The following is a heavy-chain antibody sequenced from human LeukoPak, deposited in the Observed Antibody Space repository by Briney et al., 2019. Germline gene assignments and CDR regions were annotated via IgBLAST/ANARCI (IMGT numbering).Heavy chain of an antibody. J-gene: IGHJ4*02. Sequence: GGSLRLSCAASGFTFSSYAMSWVRQAPGQGLGWVSAISGSGGSTYYADSVKGRFTISRDNSKNTLYLQMNSLRAEDTAVYYCATITIFGVVTEWGQGTLVTVSS. CDR1: GFTFSSYA. CDR3: ATITIFGVVTE. V-gene: IGHV3-23*01. CDR2: ISGSGGST. D-gene: IGHD3-3*01.